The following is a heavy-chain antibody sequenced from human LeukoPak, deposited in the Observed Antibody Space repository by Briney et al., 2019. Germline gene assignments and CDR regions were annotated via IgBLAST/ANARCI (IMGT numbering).Heavy chain of an antibody. Sequence: SETLSHTCTVSGGSLSHYFWRSMRQPPGKGLEWIGYIYYSGNTNYNPSLKSRVTISVDTSKNQFSLKLNSVTAADTAVYYCARVRYCSTNRCYDREFDNWGQGTLVTVSS. D-gene: IGHD2-2*01. CDR3: ARVRYCSTNRCYDREFDN. CDR1: GGSLSHYF. CDR2: IYYSGNT. J-gene: IGHJ4*02. V-gene: IGHV4-59*01.